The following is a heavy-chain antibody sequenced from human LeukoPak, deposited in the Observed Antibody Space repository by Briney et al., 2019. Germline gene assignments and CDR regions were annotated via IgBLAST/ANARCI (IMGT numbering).Heavy chain of an antibody. V-gene: IGHV4-61*08. CDR3: ARSLIAARSAGPFDY. CDR1: GGSISSGGYY. J-gene: IGHJ4*02. D-gene: IGHD6-6*01. CDR2: IYHSGST. Sequence: PSETLSLTCTVSGGSISSGGYYWSWIRQPPGKGLEWIGYIYHSGSTNYNPSLKSRVTKSVDTSKNQFSLKLSSVTAADTAVYYCARSLIAARSAGPFDYWGQGTLVTVSS.